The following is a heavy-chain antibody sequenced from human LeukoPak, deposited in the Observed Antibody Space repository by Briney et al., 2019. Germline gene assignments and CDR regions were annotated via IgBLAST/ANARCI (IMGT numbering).Heavy chain of an antibody. Sequence: GASVNVSCKASGYTFTSYGISWVRQAPGQGLEWMGWISAYNGHTNYAQKLQGRVTMTTDTSTTTAYMELRSLRSDDTAVYYCARDSDGDYDFDYWGQGTLVTVSS. CDR2: ISAYNGHT. D-gene: IGHD4-17*01. J-gene: IGHJ4*02. CDR3: ARDSDGDYDFDY. V-gene: IGHV1-18*01. CDR1: GYTFTSYG.